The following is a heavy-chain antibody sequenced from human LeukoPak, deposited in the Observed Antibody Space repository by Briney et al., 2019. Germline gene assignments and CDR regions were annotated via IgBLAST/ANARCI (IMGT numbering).Heavy chain of an antibody. CDR3: SGYYSSTSCGRALDY. D-gene: IGHD2-2*01. CDR1: GCTISSYD. V-gene: IGHV4-59*08. CDR2: IYYSGST. Sequence: PSETLSLTCTASGCTISSYDWNWIRQPPGKGLEWVGYIYYSGSTNYNPSLKSRVTITFDTYNNQFPLMLSTVPAAETAAFYCSGYYSSTSCGRALDYWGQGTLVTVSS. J-gene: IGHJ4*02.